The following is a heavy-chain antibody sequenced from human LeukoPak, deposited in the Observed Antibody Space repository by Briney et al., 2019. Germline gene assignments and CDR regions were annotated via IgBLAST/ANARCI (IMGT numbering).Heavy chain of an antibody. V-gene: IGHV3-20*04. D-gene: IGHD1-26*01. Sequence: RPGGSLRLSCAATGYSFKDYGMHWVRQPPGKGLEWVSAINWNGGGTDYADSVKGRFTIFRDNAKNSLYLQLSSLRPEDTALYYCAKHLTATNAYIFFGLDVWGQGISVTVSS. CDR3: AKHLTATNAYIFFGLDV. J-gene: IGHJ6*02. CDR2: INWNGGGT. CDR1: GYSFKDYG.